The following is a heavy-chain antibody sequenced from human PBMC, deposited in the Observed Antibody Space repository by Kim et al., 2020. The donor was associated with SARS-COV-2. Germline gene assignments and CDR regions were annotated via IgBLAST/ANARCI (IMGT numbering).Heavy chain of an antibody. Sequence: GRFTISRDNAKNSLYLQMNSLRAEDTAVYYCARAGIVVVPAAPTYNWFDPWGQGTLVTVSS. V-gene: IGHV3-11*06. D-gene: IGHD2-2*01. J-gene: IGHJ5*02. CDR3: ARAGIVVVPAAPTYNWFDP.